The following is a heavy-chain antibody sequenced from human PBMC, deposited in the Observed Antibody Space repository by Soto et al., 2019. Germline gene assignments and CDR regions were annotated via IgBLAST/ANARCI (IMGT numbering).Heavy chain of an antibody. D-gene: IGHD2-2*01. J-gene: IGHJ5*02. V-gene: IGHV1-3*01. Sequence: ASVKVSCKASGYTFTSYAMHWVRQAPGQRLERMGWINAGNGNTKYSQKFQGRVTITRDTSASTAYMELSSLRSEDTAVYYCARGSSTSCYRCWFDPWGQGTLVTVSS. CDR1: GYTFTSYA. CDR3: ARGSSTSCYRCWFDP. CDR2: INAGNGNT.